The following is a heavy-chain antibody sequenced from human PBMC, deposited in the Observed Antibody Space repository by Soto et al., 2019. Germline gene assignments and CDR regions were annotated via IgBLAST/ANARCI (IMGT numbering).Heavy chain of an antibody. CDR2: IYYSGST. J-gene: IGHJ6*02. Sequence: SETLSLTCTVSGGPSSSSSYYWGWIRQPPGKGLEWIGSIYYSGSTYHNPSLKSRVTISVDTSKNQFSLKLSSVTAADTAVYYCASTPPRVGAAHSNYYYYGMDVWGQGTTVTVSS. CDR3: ASTPPRVGAAHSNYYYYGMDV. V-gene: IGHV4-39*01. CDR1: GGPSSSSSYY. D-gene: IGHD1-26*01.